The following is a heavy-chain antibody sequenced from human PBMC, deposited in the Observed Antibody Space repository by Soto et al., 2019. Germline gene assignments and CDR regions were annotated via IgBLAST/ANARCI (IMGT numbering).Heavy chain of an antibody. CDR3: ARARRERATTN. CDR1: GYGFTGNS. J-gene: IGHJ4*02. CDR2: INPNNGGI. Sequence: GASVKVSCKASGYGFTGNSMHWVRQAPGQGLEWMGWINPNNGGINYAQKFQGRVTMTTDTSTSTAYMELRSLRSDDTAVYYCARARRERATTNWGQGTLVTVSS. D-gene: IGHD1-1*01. V-gene: IGHV1-2*02.